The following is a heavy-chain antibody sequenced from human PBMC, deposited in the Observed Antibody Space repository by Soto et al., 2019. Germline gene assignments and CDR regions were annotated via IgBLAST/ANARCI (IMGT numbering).Heavy chain of an antibody. D-gene: IGHD2-21*02. CDR2: IYYSGST. V-gene: IGHV4-59*01. J-gene: IGHJ6*02. CDR1: GGSISSYY. Sequence: PSETLSLTCTVSGGSISSYYWSWIRQPPGKGLEWIGYIYYSGSTNYNPSLKGRVTISVDTSKNQFSLKLSSVTAADTAVYYCARGADIVVVTATDYYGMDVWGQGTTVTVSS. CDR3: ARGADIVVVTATDYYGMDV.